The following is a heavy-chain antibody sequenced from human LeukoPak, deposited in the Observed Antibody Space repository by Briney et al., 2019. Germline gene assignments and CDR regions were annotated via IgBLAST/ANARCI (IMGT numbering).Heavy chain of an antibody. D-gene: IGHD3-3*01. J-gene: IGHJ4*02. CDR1: GFTFSSYA. CDR3: AKETRIITIFGALDY. Sequence: GGSLRLSCAASGFTFSSYAMSWVRQAPGKGLEWVSAISGSGGSTYYADSAKGRFTISRDNSKNTLYLQMNSLRAEDTAVYYCAKETRIITIFGALDYWGQGTLVTVSS. V-gene: IGHV3-23*01. CDR2: ISGSGGST.